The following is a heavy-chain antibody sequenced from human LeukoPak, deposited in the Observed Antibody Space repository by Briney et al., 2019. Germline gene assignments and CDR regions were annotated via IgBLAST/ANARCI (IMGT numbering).Heavy chain of an antibody. CDR3: AKDGMVATISLDY. D-gene: IGHD5-12*01. J-gene: IGHJ4*02. CDR2: IYSGGST. CDR1: GFTVSSNY. V-gene: IGHV3-53*01. Sequence: GGSLRLSCAASGFTVSSNYMSWVRQAPGKGLEWVSVIYSGGSTYYADSVKGRFTISRDNSKNTLYLQMNSLRAEDTAVYYCAKDGMVATISLDYWGQGTLVTVSS.